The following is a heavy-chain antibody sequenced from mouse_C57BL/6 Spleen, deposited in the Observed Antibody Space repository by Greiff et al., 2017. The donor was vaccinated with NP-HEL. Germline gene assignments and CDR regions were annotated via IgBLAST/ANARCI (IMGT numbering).Heavy chain of an antibody. CDR2: IYPGDGDT. Sequence: QVQLQQSGAELVKPGASVKISCKASGYAFSSYWMTWGKQRPGKGLEWIGQIYPGDGDTNYNGKFKGKATLTADKSSSTAYMQLSSLTSEDSAVYFCARGNYSNFDYWGQGTTLTVSS. CDR1: GYAFSSYW. D-gene: IGHD2-5*01. CDR3: ARGNYSNFDY. J-gene: IGHJ2*01. V-gene: IGHV1-80*01.